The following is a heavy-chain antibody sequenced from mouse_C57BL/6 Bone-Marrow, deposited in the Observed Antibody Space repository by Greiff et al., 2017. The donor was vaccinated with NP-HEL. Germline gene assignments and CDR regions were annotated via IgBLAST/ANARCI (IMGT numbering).Heavy chain of an antibody. D-gene: IGHD1-1*01. Sequence: EVKVEESGGGLVQPGGSLSLSCAASGFTFTDYYMSWVRQPPGKALEWLGFIRNKANGYTTEYSASVKGRFTISRDNSQSILYLQMNALRAEDSATYYCARSSTVPWFAYWGQGTLVTVSA. J-gene: IGHJ3*01. CDR3: ARSSTVPWFAY. CDR2: IRNKANGYTT. V-gene: IGHV7-3*01. CDR1: GFTFTDYY.